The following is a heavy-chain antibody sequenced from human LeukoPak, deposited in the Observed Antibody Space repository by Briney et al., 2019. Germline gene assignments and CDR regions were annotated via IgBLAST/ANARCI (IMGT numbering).Heavy chain of an antibody. V-gene: IGHV3-30-3*01. Sequence: GGSLRHSCAASGFTFSSYAMHWVRQAPDKGLEWVAVISYDGSNKYYADSVKGRFTISRENSKNTLYLQMNSLRAEDTAVYCCARDIQAYCGGDCQPDAFDYWGQGTLVTVSS. CDR3: ARDIQAYCGGDCQPDAFDY. CDR1: GFTFSSYA. CDR2: ISYDGSNK. D-gene: IGHD2-21*02. J-gene: IGHJ4*02.